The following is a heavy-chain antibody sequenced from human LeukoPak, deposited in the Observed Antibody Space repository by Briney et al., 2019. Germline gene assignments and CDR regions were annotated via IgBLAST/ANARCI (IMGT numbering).Heavy chain of an antibody. CDR1: GFTFSHYY. V-gene: IGHV3-11*06. CDR3: ARETRTLGVAATSWFDP. J-gene: IGHJ5*02. Sequence: PGGSLRLSCAASGFTFSHYYMSWIRPAAGKGLEWVSYISSSSSYTNYADSVKGRFTIPRDNAKNSLYLQMNSLRAEDTAVYYCARETRTLGVAATSWFDPRGQGTLVTVSS. CDR2: ISSSSSYT. D-gene: IGHD2-15*01.